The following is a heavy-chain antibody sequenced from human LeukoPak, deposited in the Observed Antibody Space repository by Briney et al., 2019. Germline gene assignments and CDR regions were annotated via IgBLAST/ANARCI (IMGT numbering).Heavy chain of an antibody. J-gene: IGHJ4*02. V-gene: IGHV3-7*01. CDR2: IKQDGSQI. Sequence: GGSLRLSCVASGFTYSNYWMSWVRQAPGKGLEWVANIKQDGSQIYFVDSMEGRFTISRDNGKNSLYLQMDSLRAEDTAVYHCARIGYSSSSFDYWGQGTLVTVSS. CDR3: ARIGYSSSSFDY. D-gene: IGHD6-19*01. CDR1: GFTYSNYW.